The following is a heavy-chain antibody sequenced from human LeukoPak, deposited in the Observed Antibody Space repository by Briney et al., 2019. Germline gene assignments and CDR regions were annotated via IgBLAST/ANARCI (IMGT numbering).Heavy chain of an antibody. J-gene: IGHJ4*02. D-gene: IGHD2-2*01. V-gene: IGHV1-2*02. Sequence: GASVKVSCKASGYTFTGYYLHWVRQAPGQGLEWMGWINPTTGDTNYAQNFQGRVTMTRDASISTAYMELSTLGSDDTAVYYCARDGLPAAADYWGQGTLVTVSS. CDR1: GYTFTGYY. CDR3: ARDGLPAAADY. CDR2: INPTTGDT.